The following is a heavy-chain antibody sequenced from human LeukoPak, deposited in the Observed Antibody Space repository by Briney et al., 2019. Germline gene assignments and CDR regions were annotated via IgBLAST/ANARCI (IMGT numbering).Heavy chain of an antibody. Sequence: PGGSLRLSCAASGFTFSSYEMNWVRQAPGKGLEWVSYISSSGSTIYYADSVKGRFTISRDNAKNSLYLQMISLRAEDTALYYCARAFKYSMSGYYFDYWGQGTLVSVSS. D-gene: IGHD6-25*01. CDR2: ISSSGSTI. CDR1: GFTFSSYE. J-gene: IGHJ4*02. V-gene: IGHV3-48*03. CDR3: ARAFKYSMSGYYFDY.